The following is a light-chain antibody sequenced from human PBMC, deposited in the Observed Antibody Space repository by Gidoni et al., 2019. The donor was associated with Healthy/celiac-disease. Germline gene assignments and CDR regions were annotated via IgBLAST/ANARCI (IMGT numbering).Light chain of an antibody. CDR3: MQALQTPEYT. CDR2: LGS. J-gene: IGKJ2*01. Sequence: IVMTQSPLSLPVTPAEPASISCRSSQSILHSNGYNYLDWYLQKPGQSPQLLIYLGSNRASGVPDRFSGSGSGTDFTLKISRVEAEDVGVYYCMQALQTPEYTFXXXTKLEIK. V-gene: IGKV2-28*01. CDR1: QSILHSNGYNY.